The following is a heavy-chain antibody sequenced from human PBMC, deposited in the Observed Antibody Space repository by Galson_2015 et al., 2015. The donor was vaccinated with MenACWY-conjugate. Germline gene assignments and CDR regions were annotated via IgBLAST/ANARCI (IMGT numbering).Heavy chain of an antibody. CDR2: IRQDGSEK. D-gene: IGHD4-17*01. Sequence: SLRLSCAASGFTFSSYYMSWVRQAPGKGLEWVANIRQDGSEKYYVDSVKGRFTISRDNAKNTLFLQMNSLRVEDTALYYCAKDLRKTTAVTRRLDCWGQGTPVTVSA. CDR3: AKDLRKTTAVTRRLDC. V-gene: IGHV3-7*03. CDR1: GFTFSSYY. J-gene: IGHJ4*02.